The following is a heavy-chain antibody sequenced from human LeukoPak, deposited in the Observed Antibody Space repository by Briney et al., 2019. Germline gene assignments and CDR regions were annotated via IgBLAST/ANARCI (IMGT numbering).Heavy chain of an antibody. D-gene: IGHD2-2*01. CDR1: GYTFSTYY. CDR2: INPSGGST. J-gene: IGHJ6*02. CDR3: ARDVVVVPSAHYTMDV. V-gene: IGHV1-46*01. Sequence: GASVKVSCKASGYTFSTYYMHWVRQAPGQGLEWMGLINPSGGSTSYAQKFQGRVTITRDTSTSTVYMGLSSLRSEDTAVYYCARDVVVVPSAHYTMDVWGQGTTVTVSS.